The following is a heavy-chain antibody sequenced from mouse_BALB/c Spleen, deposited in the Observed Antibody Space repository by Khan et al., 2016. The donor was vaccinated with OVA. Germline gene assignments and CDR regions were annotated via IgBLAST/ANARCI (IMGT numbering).Heavy chain of an antibody. CDR1: GITFSNFG. V-gene: IGHV5-17*02. J-gene: IGHJ3*01. CDR3: ARANWAWFAY. D-gene: IGHD4-1*01. Sequence: EVELVESGGGLVQPGGSRKLSCAASGITFSNFGMHWIRQAPEKGLEWVAYISSDSITLYYADTMKGRFTISRDNPRNTLFLQMTSLRSEDTAMYYCARANWAWFAYWGQGTLVTVSA. CDR2: ISSDSITL.